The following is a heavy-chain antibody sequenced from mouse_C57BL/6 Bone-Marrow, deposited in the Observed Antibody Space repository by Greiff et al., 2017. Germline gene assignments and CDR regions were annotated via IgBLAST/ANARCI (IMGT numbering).Heavy chain of an antibody. Sequence: EVQLQQSGAELARPGASVKLSCKASGYTFTSYWMDWVKQSHGKSLEWIGDINPNNGGTIYNQKFKGKATLTVDKSSSTAYMELRSLTSEDTAVYYCARRRWLLRDFDYWGQGTTLTVSS. CDR2: INPNNGGT. CDR3: ARRRWLLRDFDY. J-gene: IGHJ2*01. V-gene: IGHV1-18*01. D-gene: IGHD2-3*01. CDR1: GYTFTSYW.